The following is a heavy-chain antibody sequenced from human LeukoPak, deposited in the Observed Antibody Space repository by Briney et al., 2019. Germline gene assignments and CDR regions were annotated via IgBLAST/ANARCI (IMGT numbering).Heavy chain of an antibody. J-gene: IGHJ4*02. V-gene: IGHV3-74*01. D-gene: IGHD5-12*01. CDR1: GFTLSSYW. Sequence: PGGSLRLSCAASGFTLSSYWMHWVRQAPGKGLVWVSRINSDGSRKTYADSVKGRFTISSDNTKNTLYLQMNSQRAEDTAVYYCARYTIDVDIVATNQYFDYWGQGTLVTVSS. CDR2: INSDGSRK. CDR3: ARYTIDVDIVATNQYFDY.